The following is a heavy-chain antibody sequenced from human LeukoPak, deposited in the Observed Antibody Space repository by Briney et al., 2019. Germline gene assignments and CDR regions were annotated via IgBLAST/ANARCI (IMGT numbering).Heavy chain of an antibody. D-gene: IGHD2-2*01. CDR2: IYTSGST. J-gene: IGHJ4*02. Sequence: ASETLSLTCTVSGGSISSYYWSWIRQPAGKGLEWIVRIYTSGSTNYNPSLKSRVSMSVDTSKNQFSLKLSSVTAADTAVYYCGGYCSSTSCYPLYYFDYWGQGTLVTVSS. CDR3: GGYCSSTSCYPLYYFDY. CDR1: GGSISSYY. V-gene: IGHV4-4*07.